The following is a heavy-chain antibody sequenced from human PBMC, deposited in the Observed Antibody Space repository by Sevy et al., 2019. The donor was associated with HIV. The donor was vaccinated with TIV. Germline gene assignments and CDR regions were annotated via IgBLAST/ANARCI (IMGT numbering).Heavy chain of an antibody. CDR2: ISSDSTYI. Sequence: GGSLRLSCAASGFSLSSYGINWVRQAPGKGLEWVSLISSDSTYIYYADSVKGRFTISRDNAKDSVFLQMNSLSVEDTAVYYCTRAEGSWIQLWSFDYWGQGTLVTVSS. V-gene: IGHV3-21*01. D-gene: IGHD5-18*01. J-gene: IGHJ4*02. CDR1: GFSLSSYG. CDR3: TRAEGSWIQLWSFDY.